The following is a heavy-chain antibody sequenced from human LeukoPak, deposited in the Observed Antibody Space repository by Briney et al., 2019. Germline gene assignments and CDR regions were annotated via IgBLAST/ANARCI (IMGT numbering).Heavy chain of an antibody. CDR1: GYTFTGYY. V-gene: IGHV1-2*02. CDR2: INPNSGGT. Sequence: GASVKVSCKASGYTFTGYYMHWVRQAPGQGLEWMGWINPNSGGTNYAQKFQGRVTMTRDTSISTAYMELSRLRSDYTAVYYCARDRRASGSPYFDYWGQGTLVTVSS. CDR3: ARDRRASGSPYFDY. J-gene: IGHJ4*02. D-gene: IGHD1-26*01.